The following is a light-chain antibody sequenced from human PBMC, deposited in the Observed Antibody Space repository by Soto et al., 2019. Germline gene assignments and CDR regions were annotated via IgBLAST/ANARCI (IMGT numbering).Light chain of an antibody. CDR3: QQYGSSLLT. CDR2: NTS. CDR1: QSVSGSF. V-gene: IGKV3-20*01. Sequence: EIVLTQSPGTLSLSPGERATLSCRASQSVSGSFLAWYQQKPGQAPRLLIYNTSSRATGIPDRFSGSGSGTDFTLTSSRLELEDFAVYYCQQYGSSLLTFGGGTKVEIK. J-gene: IGKJ4*01.